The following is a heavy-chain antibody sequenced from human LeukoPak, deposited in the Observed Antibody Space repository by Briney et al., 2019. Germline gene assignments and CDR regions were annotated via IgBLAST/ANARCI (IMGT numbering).Heavy chain of an antibody. CDR2: IYYSGSA. CDR3: AGTRYSSSWYAIDY. CDR1: GGSISSSNYY. D-gene: IGHD6-13*01. Sequence: SETLSLTCTVSGGSISSSNYYWGWIRQPPGKGLEWIGIIYYSGSAHYNPSLKSRVTISVDTSKNQFSLKLSSVTAADTAVYYCAGTRYSSSWYAIDYWGQGTLVTVSS. V-gene: IGHV4-39*01. J-gene: IGHJ4*02.